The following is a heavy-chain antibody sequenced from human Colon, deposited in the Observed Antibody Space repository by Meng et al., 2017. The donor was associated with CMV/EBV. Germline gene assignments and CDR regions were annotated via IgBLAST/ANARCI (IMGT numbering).Heavy chain of an antibody. V-gene: IGHV3-9*01. CDR3: VKDMPVTNWGSGGLDV. D-gene: IGHD3-10*01. CDR2: ISWNGVT. Sequence: SLKISCVGSGFRFDHYAMHWVRQVPGEGLQWVSGISWNGVTEYMDAVKGRFTISRDNAKNSLYLQMNSLKPEDTALYYCVKDMPVTNWGSGGLDVWGQGTTVTVSS. J-gene: IGHJ6*02. CDR1: GFRFDHYA.